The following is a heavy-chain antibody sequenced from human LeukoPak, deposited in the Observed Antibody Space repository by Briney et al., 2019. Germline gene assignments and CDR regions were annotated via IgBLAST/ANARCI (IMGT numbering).Heavy chain of an antibody. CDR2: ISYDGSNK. CDR3: ARDHPVDTAMVDYFDY. J-gene: IGHJ4*02. CDR1: GFTFSSYA. D-gene: IGHD5-18*01. V-gene: IGHV3-30*04. Sequence: GGSLRLSCAASGFTFSSYAMHWVRQAPGQGLEWVAVISYDGSNKYYADSVKGRFTISRDNSKNTLYLQMNSLRAEDTAVYYCARDHPVDTAMVDYFDYWGQGTLVTVSS.